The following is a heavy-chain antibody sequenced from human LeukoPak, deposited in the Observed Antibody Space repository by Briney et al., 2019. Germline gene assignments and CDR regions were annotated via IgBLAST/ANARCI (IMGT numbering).Heavy chain of an antibody. J-gene: IGHJ3*02. V-gene: IGHV3-21*01. CDR2: ISSSSSYT. Sequence: PGGSLRLSCAASGFTFSSYSMNWVRQAPGKGLEWVSSISSSSSYTYYADSVKGRFTISRDNAKNSLYLQMNSLRAEDTAVYYCARSGIVGAISAFDIWGQGTMVTVSS. CDR1: GFTFSSYS. D-gene: IGHD1-26*01. CDR3: ARSGIVGAISAFDI.